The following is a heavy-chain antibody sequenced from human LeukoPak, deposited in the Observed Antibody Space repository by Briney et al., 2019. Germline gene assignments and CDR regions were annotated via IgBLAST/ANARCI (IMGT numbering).Heavy chain of an antibody. CDR1: GGSFSGYY. CDR2: INHSGST. Sequence: PSETLSLTCAVYGGSFSGYYWSWIRQPPGKGLEWIGEINHSGSTNYNPSLKSRVTISVDTSKNQFSLKLSSVTAADTAVYYCARVAVQQWLVRGVGFDPWGQGTLVTVSS. J-gene: IGHJ5*02. CDR3: ARVAVQQWLVRGVGFDP. V-gene: IGHV4-34*01. D-gene: IGHD6-19*01.